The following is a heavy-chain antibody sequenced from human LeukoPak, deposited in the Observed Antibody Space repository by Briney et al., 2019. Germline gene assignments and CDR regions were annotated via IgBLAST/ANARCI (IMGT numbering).Heavy chain of an antibody. CDR1: GFTFSGSA. D-gene: IGHD6-13*01. V-gene: IGHV3-73*01. J-gene: IGHJ4*02. CDR2: IKNKANNYAT. CDR3: TTTVSGYSNEGLDY. Sequence: PGGSLRLSCAASGFTFSGSAMHWVRQASGKGLEWVGRIKNKANNYATAYAASLKGRFTISRDDSKNTAYLQMNSLKTEDTAVYYCTTTVSGYSNEGLDYWGQGTQVTVSS.